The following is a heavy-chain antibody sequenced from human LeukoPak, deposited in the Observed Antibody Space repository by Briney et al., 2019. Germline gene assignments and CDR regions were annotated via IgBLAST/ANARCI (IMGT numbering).Heavy chain of an antibody. CDR1: GGSISSGDYY. CDR3: ARGGAAREGHYYYYYGMDV. V-gene: IGHV4-30-4*08. D-gene: IGHD6-6*01. Sequence: SETLSLTCTVSGGSISSGDYYWSWIRQPPGKGLEWIGYIYYSGSTYYNPSLKSRVTISVGTSKNQFSLKLSSVTAADTAVYYCARGGAAREGHYYYYYGMDVWGQGTTVTVSS. CDR2: IYYSGST. J-gene: IGHJ6*02.